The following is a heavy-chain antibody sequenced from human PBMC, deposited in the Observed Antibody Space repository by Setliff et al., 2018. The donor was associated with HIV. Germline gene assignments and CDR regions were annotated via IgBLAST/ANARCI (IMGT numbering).Heavy chain of an antibody. Sequence: ASVKVSCKASSYTFTSYGVSWVRQAPGQGLEWLGRIDAYNGDTNYAQNLQDRVTLTTDTSTNTAYMELRNLRSDDTAVYFCARDLGAFSSAWYVTIGDYWGPGTRVTVSS. V-gene: IGHV1-18*01. CDR3: ARDLGAFSSAWYVTIGDY. J-gene: IGHJ4*02. CDR1: SYTFTSYG. CDR2: IDAYNGDT. D-gene: IGHD6-13*01.